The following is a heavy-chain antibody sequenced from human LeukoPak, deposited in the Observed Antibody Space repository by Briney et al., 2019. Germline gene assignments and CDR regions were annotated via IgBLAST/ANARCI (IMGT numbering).Heavy chain of an antibody. D-gene: IGHD3-22*01. CDR2: IYDSGTT. V-gene: IGHV4-59*01. Sequence: SETLSLTCTVSGGSISSFFWGWVRQPPGKGLEWIAYIYDSGTTKYNPSLQSRVSISLDPSKNQVSLNLSSVTAADTAVYHCARSPSYFYHSSGYYASKGAFDSWGPGTLVTVSS. J-gene: IGHJ4*02. CDR1: GGSISSFF. CDR3: ARSPSYFYHSSGYYASKGAFDS.